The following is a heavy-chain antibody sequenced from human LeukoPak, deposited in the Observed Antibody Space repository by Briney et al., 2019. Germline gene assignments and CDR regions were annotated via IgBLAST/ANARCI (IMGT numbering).Heavy chain of an antibody. J-gene: IGHJ5*02. Sequence: PGGSLRLSCAASGFTFSSYAMHWVRQAPGKGLEWVAVISYDGSNKYYADSVKGRFTISRDNSKNSLYLQMNSLRAEDTAVYYCARGGSNGWFDPWGQGTLVTVSS. CDR3: ARGGSNGWFDP. D-gene: IGHD4-4*01. CDR1: GFTFSSYA. V-gene: IGHV3-30*14. CDR2: ISYDGSNK.